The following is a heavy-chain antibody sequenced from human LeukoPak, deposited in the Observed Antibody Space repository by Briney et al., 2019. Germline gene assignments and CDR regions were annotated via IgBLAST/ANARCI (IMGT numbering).Heavy chain of an antibody. Sequence: GASVKVSCKASGYMLTSYYMHWVRQAPGQGLEWMGIINPSGGSTSYAQKFQGRVTMTRDMSTSTVYMELSSLRSEDTAVYYCARDQAAADYYYYYMDVWGKGTTVTVSS. CDR3: ARDQAAADYYYYYMDV. D-gene: IGHD6-13*01. CDR1: GYMLTSYY. V-gene: IGHV1-46*01. J-gene: IGHJ6*03. CDR2: INPSGGST.